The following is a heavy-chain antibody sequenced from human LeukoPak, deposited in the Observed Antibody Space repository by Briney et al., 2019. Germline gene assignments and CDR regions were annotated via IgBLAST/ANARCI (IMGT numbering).Heavy chain of an antibody. Sequence: GGSLRLSCAASGFTFSSYDMHWVRQPTGRGLEWVSAIGSDGETYCAGSVKGRFTISRENAKQSLYLQMNSLRVGDTAVYYCARASGWGMDVRGQGTTVIVSS. CDR3: ARASGWGMDV. CDR2: IGSDGET. J-gene: IGHJ6*02. V-gene: IGHV3-13*04. D-gene: IGHD3-10*01. CDR1: GFTFSSYD.